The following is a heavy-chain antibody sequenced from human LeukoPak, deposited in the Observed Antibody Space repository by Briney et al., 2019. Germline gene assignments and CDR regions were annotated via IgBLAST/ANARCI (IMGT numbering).Heavy chain of an antibody. J-gene: IGHJ4*02. CDR2: IRKKGFGGTT. V-gene: IGHV3-49*04. CDR1: GFTFGDYA. CDR3: TRANCVNGVCYHFDY. D-gene: IGHD2-8*01. Sequence: PGRSLSLSCTASGFTFGDYAMSWVRQAPGKGLEWVGFIRKKGFGGTTEYAASVKGRFTISRDDSKSIAYLQMNSLKTEDTAVYYCTRANCVNGVCYHFDYWGRETVVTVSS.